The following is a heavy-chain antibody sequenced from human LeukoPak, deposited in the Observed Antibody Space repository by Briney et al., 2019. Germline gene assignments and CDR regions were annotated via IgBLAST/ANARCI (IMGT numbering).Heavy chain of an antibody. CDR1: GGSITSSIYY. Sequence: PSETLSLTCAVDGGSITSSIYYWGWIRQPPGEGLEWIGSIYDSGRTYYNPSLKRRVTISVDTSKHQFSLKLSSVTAADTAFYYCARHGRTQQMVPLVFFDYWGQGTLAAVSS. CDR3: ARHGRTQQMVPLVFFDY. CDR2: IYDSGRT. V-gene: IGHV4-39*01. J-gene: IGHJ4*02. D-gene: IGHD6-13*01.